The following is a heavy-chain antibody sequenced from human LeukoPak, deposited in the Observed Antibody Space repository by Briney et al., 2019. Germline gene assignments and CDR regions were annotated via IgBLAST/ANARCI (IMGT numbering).Heavy chain of an antibody. V-gene: IGHV3-66*01. D-gene: IGHD2-21*02. J-gene: IGHJ4*02. Sequence: GGSLRLSCAASGFTVSSNYMGWGRQAPGKGLEWVSVIYSGGSTYYADSVKGRFTISRDNAKNSLSLQMNSLRAEDTAVYYCAREARTVVTAIRSFDYWGQGTLVTVSS. CDR2: IYSGGST. CDR3: AREARTVVTAIRSFDY. CDR1: GFTVSSNY.